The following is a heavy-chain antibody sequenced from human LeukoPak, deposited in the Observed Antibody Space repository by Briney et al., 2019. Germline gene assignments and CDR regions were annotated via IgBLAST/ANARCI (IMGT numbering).Heavy chain of an antibody. CDR1: GGSISSSSYY. Sequence: SETLSLTCTVSGGSISSSSYYWGWIHQPPGKGLEWIGSIYYSGSTYYNPSLKSRVTISVDTSKNQFSLKLSSVTAADTAVYYCARHDIAVASWFDPWGQGTLVTVSS. CDR2: IYYSGST. CDR3: ARHDIAVASWFDP. V-gene: IGHV4-39*01. D-gene: IGHD6-19*01. J-gene: IGHJ5*02.